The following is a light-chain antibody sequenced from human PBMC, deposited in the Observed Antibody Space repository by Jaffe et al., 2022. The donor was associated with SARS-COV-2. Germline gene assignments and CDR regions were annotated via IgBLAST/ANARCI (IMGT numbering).Light chain of an antibody. CDR3: QQYDGSPPYT. J-gene: IGKJ2*01. CDR2: GAS. V-gene: IGKV3-20*01. Sequence: EIVLTQSPGTLSLSPGERATLSCRASQTVTSTYLAWYQQKPGQAPRVLIFGASSRATGIPDRFSGSGSGTDFTLTISRLEPEDFAMYYCQQYDGSPPYTFGQGTKLEIK. CDR1: QTVTSTY.